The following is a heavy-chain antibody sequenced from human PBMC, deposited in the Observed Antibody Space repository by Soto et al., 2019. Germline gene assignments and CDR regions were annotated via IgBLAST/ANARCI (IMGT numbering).Heavy chain of an antibody. CDR1: GYTFTSYG. V-gene: IGHV1-3*01. CDR2: INAGNGNT. Sequence: ASVKVSCKASGYTFTSYGMHWVLQAPGQRLEWMGWINAGNGNTKYSQKFQGRVTITRDTSASTAYMELSSLRSEDTAVYYCARGIQLWYGMDVRGQGTTVTVSS. CDR3: ARGIQLWYGMDV. D-gene: IGHD5-18*01. J-gene: IGHJ6*02.